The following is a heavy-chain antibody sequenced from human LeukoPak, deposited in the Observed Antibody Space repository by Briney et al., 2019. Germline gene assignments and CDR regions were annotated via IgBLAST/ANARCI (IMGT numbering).Heavy chain of an antibody. CDR1: GFTFSSYI. D-gene: IGHD6-13*01. V-gene: IGHV3-21*01. J-gene: IGHJ4*02. CDR2: ISSGSIYV. CDR3: ARQAAGGTWFFDY. Sequence: GGCLRLSCAASGFTFSSYIMNWVRQAPGKGLEWVSSISSGSIYVYYADSVKGRFTISRDNAKNSLYLQVNSLRAEDTAVYYCARQAAGGTWFFDYWGQGTLVTVSS.